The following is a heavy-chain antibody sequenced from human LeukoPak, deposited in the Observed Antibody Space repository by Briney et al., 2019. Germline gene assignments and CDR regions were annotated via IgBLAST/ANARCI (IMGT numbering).Heavy chain of an antibody. Sequence: GGSLRLSCAASGFTFSTSWMSWVRQAPGEGLEWVANIKPDGSEKYYVDSVKGRFTISRDNAKNSLHVQMNSLRADDTAVYYCARDMYGGTDYWGQGTLVTVSS. CDR3: ARDMYGGTDY. D-gene: IGHD4/OR15-4a*01. CDR2: IKPDGSEK. CDR1: GFTFSTSW. J-gene: IGHJ4*02. V-gene: IGHV3-7*01.